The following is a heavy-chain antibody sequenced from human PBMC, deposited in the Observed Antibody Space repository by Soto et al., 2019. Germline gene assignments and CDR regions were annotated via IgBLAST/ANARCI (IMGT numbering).Heavy chain of an antibody. D-gene: IGHD3-16*01. CDR2: ISGYNGHT. CDR1: GYTFTTYG. Sequence: QVQLVQSGAEVRKPGASVKVSCKASGYTFTTYGISWVRQAPGQGLEWMGWISGYNGHTKYAQKFQGRVTMTTDTSTSTVYTDLRSLRSDETAVYYCAREGEMPYYYYGLDVWGQGTTVTVSS. J-gene: IGHJ6*02. V-gene: IGHV1-18*01. CDR3: AREGEMPYYYYGLDV.